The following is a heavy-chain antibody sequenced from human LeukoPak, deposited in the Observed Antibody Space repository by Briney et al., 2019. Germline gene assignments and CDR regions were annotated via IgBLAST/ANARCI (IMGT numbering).Heavy chain of an antibody. CDR2: INHSGST. CDR1: GGSFSGYY. CDR3: ARRRIVLRYFDWSGSYYNWFDP. Sequence: SETLSLTCAVYGGSFSGYYWSWIRQPPGKGLEWIGEINHSGSTNYNPSLKSRVTISVDTFKDQFSLKLSSVTAADTAVYYCARRRIVLRYFDWSGSYYNWFDPWGQGTLVTVSS. D-gene: IGHD3-9*01. J-gene: IGHJ5*02. V-gene: IGHV4-34*01.